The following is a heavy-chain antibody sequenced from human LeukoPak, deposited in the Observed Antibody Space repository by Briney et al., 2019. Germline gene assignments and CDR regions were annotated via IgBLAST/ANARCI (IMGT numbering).Heavy chain of an antibody. Sequence: PSETLSLTCTVSGVSISSSYSYWGWIRQPPGMGLEWIGSIYYTGNTYYNASLKSQVSISIDTSKNQFSLKLTSVTAADTAVYYCARQTGSGLFILPGGQGTLVTVS. V-gene: IGHV4-39*01. J-gene: IGHJ4*02. CDR2: IYYTGNT. D-gene: IGHD3/OR15-3a*01. CDR1: GVSISSSYSY. CDR3: ARQTGSGLFILP.